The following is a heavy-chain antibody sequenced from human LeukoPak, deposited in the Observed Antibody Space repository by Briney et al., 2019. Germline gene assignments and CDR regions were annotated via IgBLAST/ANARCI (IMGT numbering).Heavy chain of an antibody. CDR1: GFTFSSYA. Sequence: PGGSLRLSCAASGFTFSSYAMSWLRQTPGKGLEWVADINQDGSEKYYLDSVKGRFIISRDNAKNSLYLQMNSLTAEDTAVYYCAGKWTWGQGTLVTVSS. CDR2: INQDGSEK. J-gene: IGHJ5*02. CDR3: AGKWT. V-gene: IGHV3-7*03. D-gene: IGHD1-26*01.